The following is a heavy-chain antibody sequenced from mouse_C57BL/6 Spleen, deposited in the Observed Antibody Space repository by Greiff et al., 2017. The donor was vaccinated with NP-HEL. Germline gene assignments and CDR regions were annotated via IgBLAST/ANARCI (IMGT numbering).Heavy chain of an antibody. CDR3: ARGGREGYFDD. Sequence: QVQLQQSGPELVKPGASVKISCKASGYAFSSSWMNWVKQRPGKGLEWIGRIYPGDGDTNYNGKFKGKATLTADKSSSTAYMQLSSLTSEDSAVYFCARGGREGYFDDWGQGTTLTVST. CDR2: IYPGDGDT. D-gene: IGHD3-1*01. J-gene: IGHJ2*01. CDR1: GYAFSSSW. V-gene: IGHV1-82*01.